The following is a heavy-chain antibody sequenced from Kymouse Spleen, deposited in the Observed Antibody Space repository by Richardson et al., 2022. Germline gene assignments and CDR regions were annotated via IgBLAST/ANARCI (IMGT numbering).Heavy chain of an antibody. V-gene: IGHV4-34*01. CDR1: GGSFSGYY. CDR2: INHSGST. Sequence: QVQLQQWGAGLLKPSETLSLTCAVYGGSFSGYYWSWIRQPPGKGLEWIGEINHSGSTNYNPSLKSRVTISVDTSKNQFSLKLSSVTAADTAVYYCAREGAGYDAFDIWGQGTMVTVSS. CDR3: AREGAGYDAFDI. J-gene: IGHJ3*02. D-gene: IGHD5-12*01,IGHD5-24*01,IGHD6-19*01.